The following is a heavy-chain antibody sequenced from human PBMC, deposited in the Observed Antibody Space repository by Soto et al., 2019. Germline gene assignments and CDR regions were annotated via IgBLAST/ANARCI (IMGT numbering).Heavy chain of an antibody. J-gene: IGHJ3*02. V-gene: IGHV4-39*01. CDR1: GGSIRNSNYF. D-gene: IGHD7-27*01. Sequence: SETLSLTCTVSGGSIRNSNYFWGWIRQPPGKGLEWIGSIYYSGSTSYNPSLKSRVTVSADTSKNQFSLNLNSVTAADTAVYYCARPPTANLDAFEIWGQGTMVTVSS. CDR2: IYYSGST. CDR3: ARPPTANLDAFEI.